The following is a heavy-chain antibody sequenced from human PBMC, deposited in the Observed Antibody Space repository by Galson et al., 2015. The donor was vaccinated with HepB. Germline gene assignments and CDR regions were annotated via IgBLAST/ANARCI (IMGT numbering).Heavy chain of an antibody. J-gene: IGHJ4*02. D-gene: IGHD3-3*01. Sequence: SLILSCAASGFTFTNYAMHWVRQVPGQGLEWVPSITASGGSIYYADSVKGRLTISRGNDNNTVYLHMDSLRAEDTAIYYCAKGQGPITVFGVVTPFDSWGQGTLVVVSS. CDR3: AKGQGPITVFGVVTPFDS. V-gene: IGHV3-23*01. CDR2: ITASGGSI. CDR1: GFTFTNYA.